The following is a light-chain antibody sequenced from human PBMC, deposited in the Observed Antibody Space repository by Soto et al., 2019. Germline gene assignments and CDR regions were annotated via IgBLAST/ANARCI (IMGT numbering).Light chain of an antibody. V-gene: IGKV1-39*01. CDR3: PQSYSVPR. CDR1: RSISNY. CDR2: AAS. Sequence: DIQMTQSPSSLSASVGDRVTITCRASRSISNYLNWYQQKSGKAPRLLIYAASSLQTGVPSRFTGTGTGTAFTLTITILQPEDSATYYCPQSYSVPRFGQGTRVDLK. J-gene: IGKJ1*01.